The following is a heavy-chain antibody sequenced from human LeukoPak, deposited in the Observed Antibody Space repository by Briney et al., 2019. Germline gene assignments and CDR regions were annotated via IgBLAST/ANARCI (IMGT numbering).Heavy chain of an antibody. V-gene: IGHV3-48*03. Sequence: PGGSLRLSCAASGFMFSTYEMNWVRQAPGKGLEWISYISYNGRSIYYADSVKGRFTISRDNAKNPLYLQMNSLRVEDTAVYYCARDGRWINYYDGSSPVWGQGTLVTVSS. CDR3: ARDGRWINYYDGSSPV. D-gene: IGHD3-22*01. J-gene: IGHJ4*02. CDR2: ISYNGRSI. CDR1: GFMFSTYE.